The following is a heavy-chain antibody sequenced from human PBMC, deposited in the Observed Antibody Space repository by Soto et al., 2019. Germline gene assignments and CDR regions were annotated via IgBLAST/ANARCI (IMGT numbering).Heavy chain of an antibody. D-gene: IGHD3-10*01. CDR3: ARGEGFGEFIDY. CDR1: GGSFGGYY. V-gene: IGHV4-34*01. CDR2: INHSGST. J-gene: IGHJ4*02. Sequence: PSETLSLTCAVYGGSFGGYYWSWIRQPPGKGLEWIGEINHSGSTNYNPSLKSRVTISVDTSKNQFSLKLSSVTAADTAVYYCARGEGFGEFIDYWGQGTLVTVSS.